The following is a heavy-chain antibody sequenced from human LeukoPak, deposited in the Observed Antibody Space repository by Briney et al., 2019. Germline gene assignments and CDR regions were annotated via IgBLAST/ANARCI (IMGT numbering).Heavy chain of an antibody. CDR3: ARDEGLRSGTSVDY. D-gene: IGHD1-26*01. CDR1: GFTFSSYE. CDR2: ISNSGDNI. Sequence: GGSLRLSCTASGFTFSSYEMNWVRQAPGKGLEWVAYISNSGDNIYYADSVKGRFTISRDNDKNSLYLQMTRLRGDDTAVYYCARDEGLRSGTSVDYWGQGTLVTVSS. J-gene: IGHJ4*02. V-gene: IGHV3-48*03.